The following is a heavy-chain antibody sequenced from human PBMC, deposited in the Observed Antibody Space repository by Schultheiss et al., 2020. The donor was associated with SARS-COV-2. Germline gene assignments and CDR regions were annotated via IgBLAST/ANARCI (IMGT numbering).Heavy chain of an antibody. CDR2: ISSSSSYI. V-gene: IGHV3-21*01. CDR3: AKDGQIDY. CDR1: GFTFSSYS. J-gene: IGHJ4*02. Sequence: GSLKISCAASGFTFSSYSMNWVRQAPGKGLEWVSSISSSSSYIYYADSVKGRFTISRDNAKNSLYLQMNSLRAEDTAVYYCAKDGQIDYWGQGTLVTVSS.